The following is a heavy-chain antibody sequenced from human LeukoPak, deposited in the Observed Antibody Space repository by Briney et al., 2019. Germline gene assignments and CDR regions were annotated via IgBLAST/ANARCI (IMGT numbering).Heavy chain of an antibody. D-gene: IGHD3-22*01. CDR1: GFTFSSYA. J-gene: IGHJ6*02. CDR2: ISGSGGST. Sequence: GGSLRLSCAASGFTFSSYAMSWVRQAPGKGLEWVPAISGSGGSTYYADSVKGRFTISRDNSKNTVYLQMNSLRAEDTAVYYCAKGTLYYYDSSGLGFYGMDVWGQGTTVTVSS. V-gene: IGHV3-23*01. CDR3: AKGTLYYYDSSGLGFYGMDV.